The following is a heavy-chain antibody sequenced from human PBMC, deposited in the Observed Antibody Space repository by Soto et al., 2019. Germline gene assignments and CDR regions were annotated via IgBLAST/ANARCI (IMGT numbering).Heavy chain of an antibody. J-gene: IGHJ4*02. V-gene: IGHV1-18*01. CDR1: GYIFTSYG. CDR3: ARGRDGDY. Sequence: QAHLVQSGPEVKKPGASVKVSCKGSGYIFTSYGIAWVRQAPGQGLEWMGWISAHNGKTEYEQKFQGRVTVTRDTSTRTAYLELRSLRSDDTAFYYCARGRDGDYWGQGALVTVSS. CDR2: ISAHNGKT.